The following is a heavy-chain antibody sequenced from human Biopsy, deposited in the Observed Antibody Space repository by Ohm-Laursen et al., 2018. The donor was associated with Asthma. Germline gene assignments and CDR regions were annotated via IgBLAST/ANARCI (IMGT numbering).Heavy chain of an antibody. D-gene: IGHD3-10*01. V-gene: IGHV4-61*01. Sequence: TLSLTCTVSGGSVSTGSYYWSWIRQPPGKGLEWLGYIYYTGSGNYNPSLKSRVTISVDTSKNQFSLRLNSATAADTAVYYCARGPNYHGSGRAPIGMDVWGQGTTVTVSS. CDR2: IYYTGSG. CDR3: ARGPNYHGSGRAPIGMDV. CDR1: GGSVSTGSYY. J-gene: IGHJ6*02.